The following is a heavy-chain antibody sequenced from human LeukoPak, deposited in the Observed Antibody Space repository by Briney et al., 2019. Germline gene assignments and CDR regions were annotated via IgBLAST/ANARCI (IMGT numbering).Heavy chain of an antibody. V-gene: IGHV4-59*01. CDR2: IYYSGST. D-gene: IGHD1-26*01. Sequence: PSETLSLTCTVSGGSMSSYYWSWIRQPPGKGLEGIGYIYYSGSTNYNPSLKSRVTISVDTSKNQFSLKLSSVTAADTAVYYCARGGSYSEYFQHWGQGTLVTVSS. CDR3: ARGGSYSEYFQH. CDR1: GGSMSSYY. J-gene: IGHJ1*01.